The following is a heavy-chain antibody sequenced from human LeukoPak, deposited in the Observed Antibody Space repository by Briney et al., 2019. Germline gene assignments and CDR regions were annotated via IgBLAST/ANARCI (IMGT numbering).Heavy chain of an antibody. V-gene: IGHV1-2*02. J-gene: IGHJ4*02. CDR1: GYTFTGYY. CDR3: ARLGYYDSSGYTPL. CDR2: INPNSGGT. D-gene: IGHD3-22*01. Sequence: ASVKVSCKASGYTFTGYYMHWVRQAPGQGLEWMGWINPNSGGTNYAQKFQGRVTMTRDTSISTAYMELSRLRSDDTAMYYCARLGYYDSSGYTPLWGQGTLVTVSS.